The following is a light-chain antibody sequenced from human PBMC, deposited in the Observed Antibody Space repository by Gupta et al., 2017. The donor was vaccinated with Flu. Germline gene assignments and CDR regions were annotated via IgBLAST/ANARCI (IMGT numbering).Light chain of an antibody. Sequence: SNRRAGVPDRFSGSRSGTTASLYITGLQAEDEADYYCQSQDKTKNGWVFGGGTKLTVL. V-gene: IGLV1-40*01. CDR2: S. CDR3: QSQDKTKNGWV. J-gene: IGLJ3*02.